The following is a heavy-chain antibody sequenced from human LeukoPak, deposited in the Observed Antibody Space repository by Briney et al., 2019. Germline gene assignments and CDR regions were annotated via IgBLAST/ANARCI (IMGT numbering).Heavy chain of an antibody. CDR3: ARDQGSTLGY. CDR2: ISSSSSTI. CDR1: GFTFSSYR. D-gene: IGHD3-10*01. Sequence: GGSLRLSCAASGFTFSSYRMNWVRQAPGKGLEWVSYISSSSSTIYYADSVKGRFTISRDNAKNSLYLQMNSLRGEDTAVYYCARDQGSTLGYWGQGTLVTVSS. J-gene: IGHJ4*02. V-gene: IGHV3-48*01.